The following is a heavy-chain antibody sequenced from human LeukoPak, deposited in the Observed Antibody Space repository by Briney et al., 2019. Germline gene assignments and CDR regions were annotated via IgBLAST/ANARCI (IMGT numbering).Heavy chain of an antibody. J-gene: IGHJ4*02. CDR2: IYHSGIT. CDR1: GGSISSAAYY. Sequence: SETLSLTCTVSGGSISSAAYYWNWLRPHPGKGLEWIGYIYHSGITNYNPSLKSRVTISVDTSKNQFSLKLSSVTAADTAVYYCARDRGYSYGVDSWGQGTLVTVSS. CDR3: ARDRGYSYGVDS. V-gene: IGHV4-31*03. D-gene: IGHD5-18*01.